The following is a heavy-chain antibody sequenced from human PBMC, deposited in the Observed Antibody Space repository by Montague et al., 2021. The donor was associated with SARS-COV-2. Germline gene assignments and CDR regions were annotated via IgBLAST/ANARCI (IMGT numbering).Heavy chain of an antibody. CDR3: ARGRLWQWLGYYYMDV. Sequence: SETLSLTCAVYGGSFSGYYWTWIRQSPGKGLEWIAEINHSGSTNYNPSPKSRVTISVDTSKNQFSLKLSSVTAADTAVYYCARGRLWQWLGYYYMDVWGKGTTVTVSS. V-gene: IGHV4-34*01. J-gene: IGHJ6*03. CDR2: INHSGST. D-gene: IGHD6-19*01. CDR1: GGSFSGYY.